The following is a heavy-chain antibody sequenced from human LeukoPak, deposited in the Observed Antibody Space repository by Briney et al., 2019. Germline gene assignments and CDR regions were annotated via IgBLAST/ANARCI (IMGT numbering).Heavy chain of an antibody. J-gene: IGHJ5*02. V-gene: IGHV4-39*02. CDR2: IYYSGST. CDR3: ARDLKQWLYNWFDP. D-gene: IGHD6-19*01. CDR1: GGSISGSSYY. Sequence: SETLSLTCTVSGGSISGSSYYWGWIRQPPGKGLEWIGSIYYSGSTYYNPSLKSRVTISVDTSKNQFSLKLSSVTAADTAVYYCARDLKQWLYNWFDPWGQGTLVTVSS.